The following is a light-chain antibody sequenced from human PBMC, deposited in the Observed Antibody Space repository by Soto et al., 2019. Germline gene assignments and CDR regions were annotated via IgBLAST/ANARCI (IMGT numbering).Light chain of an antibody. V-gene: IGKV1-17*01. Sequence: DIQMTQSPSSLSASVGDSVTITCRASQDISNNLGWFQQKPGKAPKRLIYAASSLQSGVPSRFSGSGSGTEFTLTISSLQPEDFATYYCLQHTYLWTFGQGTQVEIK. CDR3: LQHTYLWT. CDR2: AAS. J-gene: IGKJ1*01. CDR1: QDISNN.